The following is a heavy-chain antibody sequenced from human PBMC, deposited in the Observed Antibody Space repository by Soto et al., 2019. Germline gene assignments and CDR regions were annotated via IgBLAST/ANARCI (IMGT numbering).Heavy chain of an antibody. CDR1: GFTFSSYG. CDR2: ISYDGSNK. Sequence: GGSLRLSCAASGFTFSSYGMHWVRQAPGKGLEWVAVISYDGSNKYYADSVKGRFTISRDNSKNTLYLQMNSLRAEDTAVYYCAKDRWLSWFDPWGQGTLVTVSS. CDR3: AKDRWLSWFDP. J-gene: IGHJ5*02. D-gene: IGHD3-22*01. V-gene: IGHV3-30*18.